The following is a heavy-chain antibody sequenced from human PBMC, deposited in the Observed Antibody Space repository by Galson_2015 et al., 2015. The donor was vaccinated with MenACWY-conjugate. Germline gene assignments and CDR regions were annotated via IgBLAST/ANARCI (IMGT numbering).Heavy chain of an antibody. CDR1: GGSISSYY. D-gene: IGHD5-24*01. V-gene: IGHV4-59*12. CDR3: ARSFDPGNSRDGFTKYYFDY. Sequence: TLSLTCTISGGSISSYYWSWIRQPPGKGLEWIGHIYYSGSTNYNPSLKSRVTISVDTSKNQFSLKLSSVTAADTAVYYCARSFDPGNSRDGFTKYYFDYWGQGPLVTVSS. CDR2: IYYSGST. J-gene: IGHJ4*02.